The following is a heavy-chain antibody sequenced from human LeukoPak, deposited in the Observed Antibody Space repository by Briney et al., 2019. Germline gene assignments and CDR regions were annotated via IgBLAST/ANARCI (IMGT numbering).Heavy chain of an antibody. CDR2: ISYDGSNK. V-gene: IGHV3-30*18. CDR1: GFTFSSYG. CDR3: AKDPRLRIMITFGGPSPPDY. D-gene: IGHD3-16*01. Sequence: GGSLRLSCAASGFTFSSYGMPWVRQAPGKGLEWVAVISYDGSNKYYADSVKGRFTISKDNSKNTLYLQMNSLRAEDTAVYYCAKDPRLRIMITFGGPSPPDYWGQGTLVTVSS. J-gene: IGHJ4*02.